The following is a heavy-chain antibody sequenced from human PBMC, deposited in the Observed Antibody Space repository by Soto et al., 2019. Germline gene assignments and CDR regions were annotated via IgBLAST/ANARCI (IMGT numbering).Heavy chain of an antibody. D-gene: IGHD6-19*01. CDR3: ARSVEGHFDY. CDR2: ITSDTKTI. CDR1: GSTFSVYS. Sequence: EVQLVESGGDLVQRGGSLRLSCVASGSTFSVYSMNWVRQAPGKGLEWFSYITSDTKTIKYADSVKGRFTISRDNAKNSVYLQMNSLRDEDTAVYYCARSVEGHFDYWGQGTVVTVSS. J-gene: IGHJ4*02. V-gene: IGHV3-48*02.